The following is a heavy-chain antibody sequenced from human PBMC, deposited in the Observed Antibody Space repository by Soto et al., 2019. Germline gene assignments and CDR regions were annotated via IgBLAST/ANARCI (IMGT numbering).Heavy chain of an antibody. CDR3: ARQKYIVSTRSWYFDL. CDR2: IYYSGSA. CDR1: GDSISSYY. V-gene: IGHV4-59*08. J-gene: IGHJ2*01. Sequence: PSETLSLTCIVSGDSISSYYWNWIRQPPGKGLEWIGFIYYSGSANYHPSLKSRVTISVDTSKNQISLKLSSVAAADTAVYYCARQKYIVSTRSWYFDLWGRGTLVTVSS. D-gene: IGHD5-12*01.